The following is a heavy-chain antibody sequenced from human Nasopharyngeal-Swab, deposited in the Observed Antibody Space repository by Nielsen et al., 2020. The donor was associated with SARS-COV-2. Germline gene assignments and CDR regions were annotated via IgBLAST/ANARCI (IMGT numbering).Heavy chain of an antibody. V-gene: IGHV4-34*01. J-gene: IGHJ4*02. CDR2: INHSGST. D-gene: IGHD5-18*01. CDR1: GGSFSGYY. CDR3: ARGGYSYGPDY. Sequence: SETLSLTCAVYGGSFSGYYWSWIRQPPGKGLEWTGEINHSGSTNYNPSLKSRVTISVDTSKNQFSLKLSSVTAADTAVYYCARGGYSYGPDYWGQGTLVTVSS.